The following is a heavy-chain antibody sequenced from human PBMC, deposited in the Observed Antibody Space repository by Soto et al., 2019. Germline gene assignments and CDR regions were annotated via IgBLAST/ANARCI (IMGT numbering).Heavy chain of an antibody. CDR2: INHGGST. CDR1: GGSFSGYY. J-gene: IGHJ4*02. Sequence: PSETLSLTCAVYGGSFSGYYWSWIRQPPGKGLEWIGEINHGGSTNYNPSLKSRVTISVDTSKNQFSLKLSSVTAADTAVYYCARDPGYWGQGTLVTVS. CDR3: ARDPGY. V-gene: IGHV4-34*01.